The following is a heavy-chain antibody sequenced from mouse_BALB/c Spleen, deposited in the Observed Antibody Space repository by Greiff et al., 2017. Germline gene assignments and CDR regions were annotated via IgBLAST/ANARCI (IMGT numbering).Heavy chain of an antibody. CDR2: IYPGNVNT. V-gene: IGHV1S56*01. CDR1: GYTFTSYY. D-gene: IGHD2-4*01. Sequence: VQLVESGPELVKPGASVRISCKASGYTFTSYYIHWVKQRPGQGLEWIGWIYPGNVNTKYNEKFKGKATLTADKSSSTAYMQLSSLTSEDSAVYFCARFSDYDYYWGQGTSVTVSS. J-gene: IGHJ4*01. CDR3: ARFSDYDYY.